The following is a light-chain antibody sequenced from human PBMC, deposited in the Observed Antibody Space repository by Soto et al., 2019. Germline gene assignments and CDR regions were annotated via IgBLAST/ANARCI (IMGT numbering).Light chain of an antibody. Sequence: EIVFTQSPGTLSLSPGERSTLSCRASQSVSSSYLAWYQQKPGQAPRLLIYGASSRATGIPDRFSGSGSGTDFTLTISRLEPEDFAVYYCQQYGRSLITFGQGTRLEIK. CDR3: QQYGRSLIT. V-gene: IGKV3-20*01. J-gene: IGKJ5*01. CDR2: GAS. CDR1: QSVSSSY.